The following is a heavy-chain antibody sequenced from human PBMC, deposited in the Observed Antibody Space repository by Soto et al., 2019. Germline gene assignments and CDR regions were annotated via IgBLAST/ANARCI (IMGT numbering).Heavy chain of an antibody. D-gene: IGHD1-1*01. V-gene: IGHV3-7*03. CDR1: GFTFSNYW. Sequence: GGSLRLSCAASGFTFSNYWINWVRQAPGEGLEWVANINEHGSEMHYVDSVKGRFTISRDNAKNSVYLQMNSLRAEDTAVYYCLSFWTDSWGQGSLVTVSS. CDR3: LSFWTDS. J-gene: IGHJ4*02. CDR2: INEHGSEM.